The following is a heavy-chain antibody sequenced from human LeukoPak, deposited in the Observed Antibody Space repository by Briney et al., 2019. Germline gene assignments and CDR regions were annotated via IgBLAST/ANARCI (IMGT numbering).Heavy chain of an antibody. CDR3: ARDTAMVRGVMGDAFDI. CDR1: GGSISSYY. D-gene: IGHD3-10*01. V-gene: IGHV4-59*01. J-gene: IGHJ3*02. CDR2: IYYSGST. Sequence: PSETLSLTCTVSGGSISSYYWSWIRQSPGKGLEWIGYIYYSGSTNYNPSLKSRVTISVDTSKNQFSLKLSSVTAADTAVYYCARDTAMVRGVMGDAFDIWGQGTMVTVSS.